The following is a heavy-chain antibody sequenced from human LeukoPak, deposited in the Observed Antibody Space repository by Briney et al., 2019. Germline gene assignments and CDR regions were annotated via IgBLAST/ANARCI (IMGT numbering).Heavy chain of an antibody. CDR3: ARDPNWNREKDMDV. CDR2: IKQDGSEK. Sequence: GGPLRLSXAASGFTFSSYWMSWVRQAPGKGLEWVANIKQDGSEKYYVDSVKGRFTISRDNAKNSLYLQMNSLRAEDTAVYYCARDPNWNREKDMDVWGKGTTVTVSS. D-gene: IGHD1-1*01. CDR1: GFTFSSYW. V-gene: IGHV3-7*01. J-gene: IGHJ6*03.